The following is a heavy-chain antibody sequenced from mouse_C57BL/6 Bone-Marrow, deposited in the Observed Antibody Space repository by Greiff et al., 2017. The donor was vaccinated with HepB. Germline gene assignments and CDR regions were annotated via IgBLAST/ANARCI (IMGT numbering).Heavy chain of an antibody. D-gene: IGHD1-1*01. CDR3: ARSGFGGSNYYGSSYHAMDY. CDR1: GYTFTDYY. J-gene: IGHJ4*01. CDR2: INPNNGGT. Sequence: EVQLQQSGPELVKPGASVKISCKASGYTFTDYYMNWVKQSHGKSLEWIGDINPNNGGTSYNQKFKGKATLTVAKSSSTAYMELRSLTSEDSAVYYCARSGFGGSNYYGSSYHAMDYWGQGTSVTVSS. V-gene: IGHV1-26*01.